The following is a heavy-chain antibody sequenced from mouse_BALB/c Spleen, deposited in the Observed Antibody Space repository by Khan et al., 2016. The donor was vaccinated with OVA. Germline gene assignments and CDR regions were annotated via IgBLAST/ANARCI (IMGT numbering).Heavy chain of an antibody. J-gene: IGHJ4*01. CDR2: ITYSNNT. Sequence: EVQLQESGPSLVKPSQTLSLTCSVTGDSITSGYWNWIRKFPGINLEYMGYITYSNNTYYNPLPKSRISITRDPPKNQYHLNLNSVTIEDTATYCCARSSEGSVGYWGQGASVTVSS. V-gene: IGHV3-8*02. CDR3: ARSSEGSVGY. CDR1: GDSITSGY.